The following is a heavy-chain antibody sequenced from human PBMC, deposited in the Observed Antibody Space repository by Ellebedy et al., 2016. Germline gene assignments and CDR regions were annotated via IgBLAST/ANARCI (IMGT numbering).Heavy chain of an antibody. Sequence: GGSLRLXXAASGFTFSNYWMTWVRQAPGKGLEWVANIKQDGSDKYYVDSVKGRFTISRDNAKNSLYLQMNSLRAEDTAVYYCAKLARQLDYWGQGTLVTVSS. CDR3: AKLARQLDY. V-gene: IGHV3-7*01. CDR2: IKQDGSDK. CDR1: GFTFSNYW. D-gene: IGHD1-7*01. J-gene: IGHJ4*02.